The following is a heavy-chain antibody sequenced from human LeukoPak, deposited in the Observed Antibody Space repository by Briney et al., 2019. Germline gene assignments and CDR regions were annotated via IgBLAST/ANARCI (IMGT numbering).Heavy chain of an antibody. J-gene: IGHJ4*02. CDR1: GGSISSGGYY. CDR3: ARSSDILTGYFDY. Sequence: PSQTLSLTCTVSGGSISSGGYYWSWIRQPPGKGLEWIGYIYHSGSTYYNPSLKSRVTISVDRSKTQFSLNLNSVTAADTAVYYCARSSDILTGYFDYWGQGILVTVSS. D-gene: IGHD3-9*01. CDR2: IYHSGST. V-gene: IGHV4-30-2*01.